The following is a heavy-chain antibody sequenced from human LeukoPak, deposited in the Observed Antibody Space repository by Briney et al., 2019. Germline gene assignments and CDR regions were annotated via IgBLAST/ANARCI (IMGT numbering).Heavy chain of an antibody. D-gene: IGHD2-15*01. CDR1: GYTFTGYY. Sequence: ASVKVSCKASGYTFTGYYMHWVRQAPGQGLEWMGWINPNSGGKNYAQKFQGRVTMTRDTSISTDYMELSRLRSDDTAVYYCARESHRDIVVVVADNWLDPWGQGTLVTVSS. J-gene: IGHJ5*02. CDR3: ARESHRDIVVVVADNWLDP. CDR2: INPNSGGK. V-gene: IGHV1-2*02.